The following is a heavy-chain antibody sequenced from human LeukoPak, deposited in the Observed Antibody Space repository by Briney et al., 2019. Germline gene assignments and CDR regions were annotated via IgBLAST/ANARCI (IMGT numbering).Heavy chain of an antibody. Sequence: GESLKISCKGSGFRFTNYWIAWVRQMPGKGLEGMGIIDPGDSDIRYSPSFQGQVTISADKSLSTAYLRWTSLKASDTAMYYCARRYCSGGSCLDYWGQRTLVTVSS. CDR3: ARRYCSGGSCLDY. CDR1: GFRFTNYW. CDR2: IDPGDSDI. D-gene: IGHD2-15*01. J-gene: IGHJ4*02. V-gene: IGHV5-51*01.